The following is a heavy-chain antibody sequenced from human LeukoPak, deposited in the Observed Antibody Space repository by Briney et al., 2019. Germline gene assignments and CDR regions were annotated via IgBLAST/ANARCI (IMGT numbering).Heavy chain of an antibody. D-gene: IGHD6-25*01. Sequence: GGSLRLSCAASGFTFTNYWMTWVRQAPGKGLEWVANIKQDGSDMYYVDSLKGRFTISRDNAKNSLYLQMNSLRAEDTAVYYCARVMYISGPFDYWGLGTLVTVSS. CDR1: GFTFTNYW. CDR2: IKQDGSDM. CDR3: ARVMYISGPFDY. J-gene: IGHJ4*02. V-gene: IGHV3-7*01.